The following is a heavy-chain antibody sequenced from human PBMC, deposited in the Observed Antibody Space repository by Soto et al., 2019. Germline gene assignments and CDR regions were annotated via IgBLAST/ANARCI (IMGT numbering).Heavy chain of an antibody. J-gene: IGHJ4*02. V-gene: IGHV4-39*01. CDR2: IYYSGKT. D-gene: IGHD3-10*01. CDR3: STSGSFQTNSFFDY. CDR1: GGSISSGDYY. Sequence: QLQLQESGPGLVKPSETLSLTCTVSGGSISSGDYYWAWLRQPPGKGLEWIGSIYYSGKTYYNPSLASRVTIFVDTSKNQFSLTLSPVTAADTAVYYCSTSGSFQTNSFFDYWGQGTLVTVSS.